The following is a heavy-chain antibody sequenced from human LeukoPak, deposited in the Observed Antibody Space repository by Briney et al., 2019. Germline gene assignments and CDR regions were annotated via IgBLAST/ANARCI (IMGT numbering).Heavy chain of an antibody. D-gene: IGHD1-26*01. V-gene: IGHV3-7*04. Sequence: GGSLRLSXAASGFTFSSYWMSWVRQAPGKGLEWVANIKQDGSEKYYVDSVKGRFTTSRDNAKNSLYLQMNSLRAEDTAVYYCARARRVGATVGFDYWGLGTLVTVSS. CDR1: GFTFSSYW. J-gene: IGHJ4*02. CDR2: IKQDGSEK. CDR3: ARARRVGATVGFDY.